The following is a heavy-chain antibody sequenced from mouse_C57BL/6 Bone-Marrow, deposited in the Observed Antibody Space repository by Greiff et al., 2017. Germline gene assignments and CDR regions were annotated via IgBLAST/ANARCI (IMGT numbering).Heavy chain of an antibody. V-gene: IGHV1-62-2*01. CDR2: FYPGSGSI. D-gene: IGHD4-1*01. CDR1: GYTFTEYT. J-gene: IGHJ4*01. Sequence: QVQLQQSGAELVKPGASVKLSCKASGYTFTEYTIHWVKQRSGQGLEWIGWFYPGSGSIKYNEKFKDKATLTADKSSSTVYMEISRLTSEDSAVYFCARHETALSNWPGAMDYWGQGTSVTVSS. CDR3: ARHETALSNWPGAMDY.